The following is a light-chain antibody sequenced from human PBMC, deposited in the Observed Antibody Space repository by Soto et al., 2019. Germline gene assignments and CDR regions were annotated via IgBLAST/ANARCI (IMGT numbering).Light chain of an antibody. CDR3: QQYGSSPH. J-gene: IGKJ5*01. CDR2: GAS. V-gene: IGKV3-20*01. Sequence: EIVLTQSPGTLSLSPGERATLSCRASQSVSSSYLAWYHQKPGQAPRLLIYGASSRATGIPDRFSGSGSRTDFTLTISRLEPEDFAVYYCQQYGSSPHFGQGTRLEIK. CDR1: QSVSSSY.